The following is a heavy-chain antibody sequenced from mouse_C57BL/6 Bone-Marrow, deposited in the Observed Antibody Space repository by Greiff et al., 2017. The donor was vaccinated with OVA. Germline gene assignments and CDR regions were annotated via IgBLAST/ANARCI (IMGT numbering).Heavy chain of an antibody. J-gene: IGHJ2*01. CDR1: GYTFTSYG. D-gene: IGHD3-1*01. CDR3: ARGAQLRHFDY. V-gene: IGHV1-81*01. Sequence: VQLQQSGAELARPGASVKLSCKASGYTFTSYGISWVKQRTGQGLEWIGEIYPRSGNTYYNEKFKGKATLTADKSSSTAYMELRSLTSEDSAVFFWARGAQLRHFDYWGQGTTLTVSS. CDR2: IYPRSGNT.